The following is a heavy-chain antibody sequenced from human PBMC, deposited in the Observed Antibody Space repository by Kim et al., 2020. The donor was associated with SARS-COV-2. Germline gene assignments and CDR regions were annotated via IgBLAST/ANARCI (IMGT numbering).Heavy chain of an antibody. Sequence: GGSLRLSCVGSGFTFSSYVMHWVRQAPGKGLEWVAGISYDGSKRYYVDFVKGRFTISRDNSRNTVHLQMNSLRAEDSAVYYCASEDDAFDIWGQGTTVTVSS. CDR2: ISYDGSKR. V-gene: IGHV3-30*03. CDR1: GFTFSSYV. J-gene: IGHJ3*02. CDR3: ASEDDAFDI.